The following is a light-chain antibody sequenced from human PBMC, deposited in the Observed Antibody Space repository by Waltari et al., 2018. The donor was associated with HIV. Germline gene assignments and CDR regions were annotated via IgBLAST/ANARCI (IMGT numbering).Light chain of an antibody. CDR2: YDS. J-gene: IGLJ3*02. V-gene: IGLV3-21*04. CDR1: NIGTKS. CDR3: RVSVTTNDPRV. Sequence: SYVLTQPPSVSVAPGKTARITCVGNNIGTKSVYWYHQKPGQAPVLVINYDSDRPSAVPERFSGCTAWDTATLTISSVHAADEAGYYCRVSVTTNDPRVFGGQTKLTVL.